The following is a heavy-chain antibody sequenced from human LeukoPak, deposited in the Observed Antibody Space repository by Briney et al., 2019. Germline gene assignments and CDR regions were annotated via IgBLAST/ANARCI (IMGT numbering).Heavy chain of an antibody. V-gene: IGHV3-7*01. CDR3: ARELSSGWYYIDY. CDR1: GFTFSSYW. Sequence: GGSLRLPCAASGFTFSSYWMTWVRQAPGKGLEWVASIKHDGSEKYYVDSVKGRFTISRDNAKNSLYLQMNSLRAEDTAVYNCARELSSGWYYIDYWGQGTLVTVSS. D-gene: IGHD6-19*01. CDR2: IKHDGSEK. J-gene: IGHJ4*02.